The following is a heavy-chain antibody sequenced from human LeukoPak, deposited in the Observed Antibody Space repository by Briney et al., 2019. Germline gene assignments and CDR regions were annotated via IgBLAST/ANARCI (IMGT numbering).Heavy chain of an antibody. CDR3: ARDLRSKSNRDGYRGGWFDP. Sequence: GASVKVSCKASGYTFTSYYMHWVRQAPGQGLEWMGIINPSGGSTSYAQKFQGRVTMTRDTSTSTVYMELSSLRSEDTAVYYCARDLRSKSNRDGYRGGWFDPWGQGTLVTVSS. D-gene: IGHD5-24*01. CDR1: GYTFTSYY. V-gene: IGHV1-46*01. J-gene: IGHJ5*02. CDR2: INPSGGST.